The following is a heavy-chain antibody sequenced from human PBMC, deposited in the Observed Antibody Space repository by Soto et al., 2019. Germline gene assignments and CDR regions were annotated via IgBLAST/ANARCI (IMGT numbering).Heavy chain of an antibody. V-gene: IGHV5-51*01. CDR1: RYTFANYW. Sequence: PGESLKISCKVSRYTFANYWIGWVRQRPGKGLAWVGIIYPAESETRYSPAFQGQVTISADTSIGTAYLAWSSLQASATAVYYCARGRYCKTVSCSNRNWFAPAGKVTQVTDFS. CDR2: IYPAESET. J-gene: IGHJ5*02. D-gene: IGHD2-15*01. CDR3: ARGRYCKTVSCSNRNWFAP.